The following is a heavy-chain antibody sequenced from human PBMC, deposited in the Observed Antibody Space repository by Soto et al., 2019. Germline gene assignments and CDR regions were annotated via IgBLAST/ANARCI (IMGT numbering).Heavy chain of an antibody. Sequence: GGSLRLSCAASGLTLSCYIMHGVRQSPGKGLEWVGVVSYDGSNKYYADSVKGRFTISRDNSKNTLYLQINSLRPEDTAVYYCARDPSREYQLIPNWFDPWGQGTLVTVSS. D-gene: IGHD2-2*01. J-gene: IGHJ5*02. V-gene: IGHV3-30-3*01. CDR1: GLTLSCYI. CDR2: VSYDGSNK. CDR3: ARDPSREYQLIPNWFDP.